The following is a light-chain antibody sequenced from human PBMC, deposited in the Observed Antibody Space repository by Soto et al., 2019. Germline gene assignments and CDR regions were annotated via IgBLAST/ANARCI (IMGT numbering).Light chain of an antibody. Sequence: QSALAQPPSASLSPGQSVTISCTGTSSDVSDYNYVSWYQQHPGKAPKLMIYEVSKRPSGVPDRFSGSKSGNTASLTVSGLQAEDEADYYCSSYAGSNNYVFGIGTKVTVL. V-gene: IGLV2-8*01. CDR1: SSDVSDYNY. CDR2: EVS. J-gene: IGLJ1*01. CDR3: SSYAGSNNYV.